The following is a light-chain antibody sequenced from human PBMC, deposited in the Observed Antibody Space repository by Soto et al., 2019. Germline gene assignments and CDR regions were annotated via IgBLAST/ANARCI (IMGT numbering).Light chain of an antibody. J-gene: IGLJ1*01. CDR2: EVS. CDR1: SSDVGGYNY. V-gene: IGLV2-14*01. Sequence: QSVLTQPASVSGSPGQSITSSCTGTSSDVGGYNYVSWYQQHPGKAPKLMIFEVSNRPSGVSKRFSGSKSGNTASLTISGLQAEDEADYYCSSYTSSSTYVFGTGTKLTVL. CDR3: SSYTSSSTYV.